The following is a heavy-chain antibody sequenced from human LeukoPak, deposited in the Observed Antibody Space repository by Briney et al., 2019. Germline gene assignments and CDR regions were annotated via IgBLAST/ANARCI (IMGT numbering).Heavy chain of an antibody. CDR1: GFTLSDYW. CDR2: ISSDGSWT. CDR3: ALMDV. Sequence: GGSLRLSCGASGFTLSDYWMHWVRQAPGKGLVWVSRISSDGSWTSYADSVKGRFTISRDNAKNTLYLQMNSLRAEDTAVYYCALMDVWGKGTTVTVSS. J-gene: IGHJ6*03. V-gene: IGHV3-74*01.